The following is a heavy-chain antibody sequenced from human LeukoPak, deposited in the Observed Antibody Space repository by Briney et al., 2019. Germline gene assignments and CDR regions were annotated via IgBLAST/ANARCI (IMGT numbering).Heavy chain of an antibody. V-gene: IGHV1-46*01. CDR3: AKDITPMITLGGAIVGEGMDV. Sequence: GASVKVSCKASGYTFTNYYLHWVRQAPGQGLEWMGIINPSGGGTTYAQKFQGRLTITRDMSTTTFYMELSGLGSEDTAVYYCAKDITPMITLGGAIVGEGMDVWGQGTTVIVSS. D-gene: IGHD3-16*02. CDR2: INPSGGGT. CDR1: GYTFTNYY. J-gene: IGHJ6*02.